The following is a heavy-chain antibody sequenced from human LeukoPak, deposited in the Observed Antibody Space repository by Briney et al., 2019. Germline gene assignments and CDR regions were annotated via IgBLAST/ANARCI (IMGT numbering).Heavy chain of an antibody. V-gene: IGHV1-69*04. J-gene: IGHJ1*01. CDR1: GGTFSSYA. CDR2: IIPILGIA. D-gene: IGHD3-22*01. CDR3: ARFIPYDSSGYYYGAEYFQH. Sequence: ASVKVSCKASGGTFSSYAISWVRQAPGQGLEWMGRIIPILGIANYAQKFQGRVTITADKSTSTAYMELSSLRSEDTAVYYCARFIPYDSSGYYYGAEYFQHWGQGTLVTVSS.